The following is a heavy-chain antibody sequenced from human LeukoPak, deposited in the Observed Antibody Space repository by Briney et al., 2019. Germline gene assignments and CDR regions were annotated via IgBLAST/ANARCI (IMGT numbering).Heavy chain of an antibody. CDR2: IYYSGST. V-gene: IGHV4-59*01. J-gene: IGHJ5*02. CDR1: GGSISSYY. Sequence: SETLSLTCTVSGGSISSYYWSWIRQPPGKGLEWIGYIYYSGSTNYNPSLKSRVTISVDTSKNQFSLKLSSVTAADTAVYYCARGTYDSSSYYQNWFEPWGQGTLVTVSS. D-gene: IGHD3-22*01. CDR3: ARGTYDSSSYYQNWFEP.